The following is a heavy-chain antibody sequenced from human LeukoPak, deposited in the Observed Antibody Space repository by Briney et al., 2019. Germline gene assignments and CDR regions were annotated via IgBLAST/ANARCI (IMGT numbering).Heavy chain of an antibody. V-gene: IGHV5-10-1*01. CDR1: GYSFTSYW. CDR2: IDPSYSYT. D-gene: IGHD2-15*01. J-gene: IGHJ3*02. CDR3: ARVTNGYCSGGSCYPIDAFDI. Sequence: ESLKISCKGSGYSFTSYWISWVRQMPGKGLEWMGRIDPSYSYTNYSPSFQGHVTISADKSNSTAYLQWSSLKASDTAMYYCARVTNGYCSGGSCYPIDAFDIWGQGTMVTVSS.